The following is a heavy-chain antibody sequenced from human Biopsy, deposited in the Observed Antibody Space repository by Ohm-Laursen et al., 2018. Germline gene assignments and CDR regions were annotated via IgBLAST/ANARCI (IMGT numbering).Heavy chain of an antibody. CDR3: AKIAFDSSGANTMRDY. CDR2: ISYDGSKK. D-gene: IGHD3-22*01. CDR1: GFTFSNSG. Sequence: SLRLSCTASGFTFSNSGMHWVRQAPGKGLQWVAFISYDGSKKDYGDSVKGRFTISRDNSKNTLYLQMNNLRAEDTAVYYCAKIAFDSSGANTMRDYWGQGTLVTVFS. J-gene: IGHJ4*02. V-gene: IGHV3-30*18.